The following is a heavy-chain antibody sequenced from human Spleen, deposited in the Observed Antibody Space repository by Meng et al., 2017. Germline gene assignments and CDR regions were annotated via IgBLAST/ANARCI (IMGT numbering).Heavy chain of an antibody. CDR1: GGSISSGGYY. CDR3: ARDALSPFYGDYVGRVIDY. D-gene: IGHD4-17*01. J-gene: IGHJ4*02. Sequence: SETLSLTCTVSGGSISSGGYYWSWIRQHPGKGLEWIGYIYYSGSTYYNPSLKSRVTISVDTSKNQFSLKLSSVTAADTAVYYCARDALSPFYGDYVGRVIDYWGQGTLVTVSS. V-gene: IGHV4-31*03. CDR2: IYYSGST.